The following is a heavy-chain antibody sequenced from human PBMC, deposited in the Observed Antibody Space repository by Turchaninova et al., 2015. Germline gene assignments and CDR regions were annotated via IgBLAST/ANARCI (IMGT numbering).Heavy chain of an antibody. CDR2: IMHGGST. Sequence: QVQLQQWGAGLLKPSETLSLTCAVYGGSFSGYYWSWIRQPPGKGLEWIGEIMHGGSTHYSPSLTSRVTISVDTSKNQFSLKLSSVTAADTAVYYCARAYYYGSGSYNFYFDYWGQGTLVTVSS. CDR3: ARAYYYGSGSYNFYFDY. D-gene: IGHD3-10*01. J-gene: IGHJ4*02. V-gene: IGHV4-34*12. CDR1: GGSFSGYY.